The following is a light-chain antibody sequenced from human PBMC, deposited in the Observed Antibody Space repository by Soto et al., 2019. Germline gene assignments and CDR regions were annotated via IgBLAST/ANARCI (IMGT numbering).Light chain of an antibody. J-gene: IGKJ1*01. Sequence: DIQMTQSPSTLSASVGDRVTITCRASQSISTWLAWYQQKPGKAPKLLIYKASSLESEVPSRFSGSGSGTEFTLTISSLQPDDFATYYCQQYFSYWTFGQGTKVEIK. V-gene: IGKV1-5*03. CDR2: KAS. CDR3: QQYFSYWT. CDR1: QSISTW.